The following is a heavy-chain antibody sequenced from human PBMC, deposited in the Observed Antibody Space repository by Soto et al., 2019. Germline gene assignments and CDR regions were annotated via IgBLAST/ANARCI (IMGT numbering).Heavy chain of an antibody. CDR1: GGSISSYY. D-gene: IGHD6-13*01. CDR3: ARLWSSQQLVPNYYYSYYMDV. CDR2: IYYSGGT. Sequence: SETLSLTCTVSGGSISSYYWSWIRQPPGKGLEWIGYIYYSGGTNSNPPLKSRVPISVDTSKTQSSPKLSSVTAADTAVYYCARLWSSQQLVPNYYYSYYMDVWGKGTTVTVSS. V-gene: IGHV4-59*01. J-gene: IGHJ6*03.